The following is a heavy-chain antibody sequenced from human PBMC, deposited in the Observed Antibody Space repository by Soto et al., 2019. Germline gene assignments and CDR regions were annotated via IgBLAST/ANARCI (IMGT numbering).Heavy chain of an antibody. CDR3: ARQTVVPAAVYYYYYMDV. CDR1: GYSFTSYW. Sequence: GESLKISCKGSGYSFTSYWIGWGRQMPGESLEWMGIIYPGDSDTRYSPSFQGQVTISADKSISTAYLQWSSLKASDTAMYYCARQTVVPAAVYYYYYMDVWGKGTTVTVSS. J-gene: IGHJ6*03. V-gene: IGHV5-51*01. D-gene: IGHD2-2*01. CDR2: IYPGDSDT.